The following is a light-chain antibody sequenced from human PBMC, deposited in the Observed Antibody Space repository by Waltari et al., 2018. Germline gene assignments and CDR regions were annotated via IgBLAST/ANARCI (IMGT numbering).Light chain of an antibody. CDR2: DAS. CDR1: QSIDNY. CDR3: HQRSNWPLT. V-gene: IGKV3-11*01. J-gene: IGKJ1*01. Sequence: EIVLTQSPATLSLSPGERATLSCRASQSIDNYLAWYQQKPGQVPRLLIYDASNRATGTPARFRARRSGADLPLILTSLEPVDFALHYCHQRSNWPLTFGRGTEVEI.